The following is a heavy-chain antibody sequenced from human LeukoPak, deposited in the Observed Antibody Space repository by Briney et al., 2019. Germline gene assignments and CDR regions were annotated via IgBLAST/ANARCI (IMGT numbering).Heavy chain of an antibody. CDR1: GGSFSGYY. D-gene: IGHD6-13*01. V-gene: IGHV4-34*01. J-gene: IGHJ5*02. CDR2: INHSGST. Sequence: PSETLSLTCAVYGGSFSGYYWSWIRQPPGKGLEWIGEINHSGSTNYNPSLRSRVTISVDTSKNQFSLKLSSVTAADTAVYYCARGTGQQLQLNWFDPWGQGTLVTVSS. CDR3: ARGTGQQLQLNWFDP.